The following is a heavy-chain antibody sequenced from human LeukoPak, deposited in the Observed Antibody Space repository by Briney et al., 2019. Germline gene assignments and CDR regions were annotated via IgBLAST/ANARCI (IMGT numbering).Heavy chain of an antibody. CDR1: GYTFTSYG. V-gene: IGHV1-18*01. J-gene: IGHJ6*03. D-gene: IGHD3-10*01. CDR3: ARVVITMVRGVSMDV. Sequence: ASVKVSCKASGYTFTSYGISWVRQAPGQGLEWMGWISAYNGNTNYAQKLQGRVTMTTDTSTSTAYMELRSLRSDDTAVYYCARVVITMVRGVSMDVWGKGTTVTVSS. CDR2: ISAYNGNT.